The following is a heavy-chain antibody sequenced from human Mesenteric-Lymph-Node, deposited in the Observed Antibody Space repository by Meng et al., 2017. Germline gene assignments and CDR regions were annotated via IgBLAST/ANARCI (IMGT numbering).Heavy chain of an antibody. CDR3: ASPDIVGATTGGFDY. D-gene: IGHD1-26*01. Sequence: SVKVSCKASGGTFSSYAISWVRQAPGQGLEWMGGILTIFGTANYAQKFQGRVTITTDESTSTAYMELSSLRSEDTAVYYCASPDIVGATTGGFDYWGQGTLVTVSS. V-gene: IGHV1-69*05. CDR2: ILTIFGTA. J-gene: IGHJ4*02. CDR1: GGTFSSYA.